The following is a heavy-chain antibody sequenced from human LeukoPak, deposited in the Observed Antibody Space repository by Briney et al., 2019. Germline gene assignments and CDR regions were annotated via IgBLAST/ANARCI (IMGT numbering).Heavy chain of an antibody. CDR3: AKNVAVSNTIGMEV. Sequence: PGGSLRLSCAASGLSFSSYVMRWVRQAPGKGPEWLSGISNSGGTTRYADSVKGRFTISRDNSKNTLYLQMNSLRAEDSAVYYCAKNVAVSNTIGMEVWGQGTTVTVSS. CDR2: ISNSGGTT. D-gene: IGHD2-21*01. J-gene: IGHJ6*02. V-gene: IGHV3-23*01. CDR1: GLSFSSYV.